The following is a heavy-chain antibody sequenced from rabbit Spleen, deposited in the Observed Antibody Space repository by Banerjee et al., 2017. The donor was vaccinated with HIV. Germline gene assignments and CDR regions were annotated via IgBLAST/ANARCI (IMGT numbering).Heavy chain of an antibody. Sequence: QEQLEESGGGLVKPEGSLTLTCKASGFSFSDRDVMCWVRQAPEKGLEWIACINTATGKGVYASWAKGRFTISKTSSTTVTLQMTSLTVADTATYFCARDTGSSFSSYGMDLWGQGTLVTVS. CDR1: GFSFSDRDV. D-gene: IGHD8-1*01. CDR3: ARDTGSSFSSYGMDL. CDR2: INTATGKG. J-gene: IGHJ6*01. V-gene: IGHV1S45*01.